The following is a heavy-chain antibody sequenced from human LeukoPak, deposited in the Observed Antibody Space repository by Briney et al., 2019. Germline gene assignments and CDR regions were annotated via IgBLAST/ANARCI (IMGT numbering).Heavy chain of an antibody. CDR2: INSDGSST. V-gene: IGHV3-74*01. CDR1: AFTFSAFR. D-gene: IGHD3-10*01. CDR3: LRRLGYYGSGSHTGSLFFL. Sequence: RGSLRLSCAVDAFTFSAFRIQWVRQVPGKGLVWVSRINSDGSSTTYADSVKGRFTISRNNAKNTLYLQMNSLRAEDTAVYYCLRRLGYYGSGSHTGSLFFLWGQGTLVTVSS. J-gene: IGHJ4*02.